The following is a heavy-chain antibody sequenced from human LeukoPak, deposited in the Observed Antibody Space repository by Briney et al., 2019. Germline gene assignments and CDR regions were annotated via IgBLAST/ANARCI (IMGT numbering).Heavy chain of an antibody. CDR2: INPNSGGT. J-gene: IGHJ4*02. Sequence: ASVKVSCKASGYTFTGYYMHWVRQAPGQGLEWMGWINPNSGGTNYAQKFQGRVTMTRDTSISTAYMELSRLRSDDTAVYYCARVYYDSSGYYWIDYWGQGTLVTVSS. D-gene: IGHD3-22*01. V-gene: IGHV1-2*02. CDR3: ARVYYDSSGYYWIDY. CDR1: GYTFTGYY.